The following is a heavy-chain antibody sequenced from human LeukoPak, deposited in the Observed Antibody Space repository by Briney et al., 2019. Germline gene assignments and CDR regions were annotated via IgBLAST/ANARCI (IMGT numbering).Heavy chain of an antibody. CDR2: ISGSGGST. D-gene: IGHD1/OR15-1a*01. J-gene: IGHJ4*02. CDR3: ANSVNIWSVKGNKHYFDY. CDR1: GFTFSSYA. V-gene: IGHV3-23*01. Sequence: GGSLRLSCAASGFTFSSYAMSWVRQAPGKGLEWVSAISGSGGSTYYADSVKGRFTISRDNSKSTLYLQMNSLRAEDTAVYYCANSVNIWSVKGNKHYFDYWGQGTLVTVSS.